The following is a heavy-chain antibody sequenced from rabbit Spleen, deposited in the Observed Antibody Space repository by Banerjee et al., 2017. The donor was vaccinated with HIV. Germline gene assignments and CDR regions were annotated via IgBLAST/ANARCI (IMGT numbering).Heavy chain of an antibody. V-gene: IGHV1S45*01. Sequence: QEQLVESGGGLVQPGGTLTLTCTASGFSFSTGYDMCWVRQAPGKGLEWIGTIYGGDGNTYYASWAKGRFTISKTSSTTLTLQMTSLTAADTATYFCARSTYGYDDYGDLYYAAMDLWGQGTLVTVS. J-gene: IGHJ6*01. CDR1: GFSFSTGYD. CDR2: IYGGDGNT. D-gene: IGHD2-1*01. CDR3: ARSTYGYDDYGDLYYAAMDL.